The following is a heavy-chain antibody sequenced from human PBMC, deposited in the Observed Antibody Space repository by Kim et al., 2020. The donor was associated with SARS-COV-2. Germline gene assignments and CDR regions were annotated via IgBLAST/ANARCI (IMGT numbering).Heavy chain of an antibody. V-gene: IGHV3-48*03. Sequence: GGSLRLSCAASGFTFSSYEMNWVRQAPGKGLEWVSYISSSGSTIYYADSVKGRFTISRDNAKNSLYLQMNSLRAEDTAVYYCASLVVVTAIDYYGMDVWGQGTTVTVSS. CDR1: GFTFSSYE. D-gene: IGHD2-21*02. J-gene: IGHJ6*02. CDR2: ISSSGSTI. CDR3: ASLVVVTAIDYYGMDV.